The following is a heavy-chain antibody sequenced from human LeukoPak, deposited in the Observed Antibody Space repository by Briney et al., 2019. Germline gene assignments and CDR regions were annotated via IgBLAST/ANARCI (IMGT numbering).Heavy chain of an antibody. D-gene: IGHD1-26*01. CDR1: GGSISSGSYY. V-gene: IGHV4-61*02. Sequence: TSQTLSLTCTVSGGSISSGSYYWRWIWQPAGKGLEWIGRIYTSGSTNYNPSLKSRVTISVDSSKNQFSLKLSSVTAADTAVYYCARDQNQWELLVYWGQGTMVTVSS. CDR2: IYTSGST. J-gene: IGHJ4*02. CDR3: ARDQNQWELLVY.